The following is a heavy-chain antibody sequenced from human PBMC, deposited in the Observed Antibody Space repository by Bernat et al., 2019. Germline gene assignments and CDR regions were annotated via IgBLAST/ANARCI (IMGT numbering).Heavy chain of an antibody. CDR1: GGTFSSYA. CDR2: IIPIFGTA. CDR3: ARVRVNYYGSGSPPYYYYGMDV. J-gene: IGHJ6*02. Sequence: QVQLVQSGAEVKKPGSSVKVSCKASGGTFSSYAISWVRQAPGQGLEWMGGIIPIFGTANYAQKSQGRVTITADESTSTAYMELSSLRSEDTAVYYCARVRVNYYGSGSPPYYYYGMDVWGQGTTVTVSS. V-gene: IGHV1-69*01. D-gene: IGHD3-10*01.